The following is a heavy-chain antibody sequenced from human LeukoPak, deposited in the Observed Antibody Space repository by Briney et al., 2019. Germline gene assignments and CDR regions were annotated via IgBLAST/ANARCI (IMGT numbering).Heavy chain of an antibody. Sequence: PGGSLRLSCAASGFTFSSYWMHWVRQAPGKGLVWASRINSDESSTTYADSVKGRFTISRDNAKNTLYLQMNSLRVEDTAVYYCVKGGYYLLNAFDMWGQGTIVTVSS. D-gene: IGHD3-22*01. J-gene: IGHJ3*02. CDR1: GFTFSSYW. CDR2: INSDESST. V-gene: IGHV3-74*01. CDR3: VKGGYYLLNAFDM.